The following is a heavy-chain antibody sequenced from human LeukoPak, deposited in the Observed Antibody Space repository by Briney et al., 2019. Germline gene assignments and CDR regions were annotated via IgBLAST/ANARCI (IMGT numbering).Heavy chain of an antibody. J-gene: IGHJ3*02. CDR1: GFTFSNYA. V-gene: IGHV3-23*01. CDR3: AKDPPRGSSDSFDI. CDR2: ISGSGSSS. D-gene: IGHD6-19*01. Sequence: GGSLRLSCVASGFTFSNYAMNWVRQAPGKRLEWVSGISGSGSSSYYADSVKGRFTISRDNSKNTLYLQLDSLRAEDSAVYYCAKDPPRGSSDSFDIWGQGTGITVS.